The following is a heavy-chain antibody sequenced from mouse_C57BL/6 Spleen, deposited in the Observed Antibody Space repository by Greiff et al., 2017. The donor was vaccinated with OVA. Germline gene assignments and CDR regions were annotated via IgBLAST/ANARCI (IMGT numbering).Heavy chain of an antibody. V-gene: IGHV1-72*01. D-gene: IGHD2-4*01. CDR2: IDPNSGGT. CDR1: GYTFTSYW. CDR3: ASHDYDGTRYAMDY. J-gene: IGHJ4*01. Sequence: VQLQQPGAELVKPGASVKLTCKASGYTFTSYWMHWVKQRPGRGLEWIGRIDPNSGGTKYNEKFKSKATLTVDKPSSTAYMQLSSLTSEDSAVYYCASHDYDGTRYAMDYWGQGTSVTVSS.